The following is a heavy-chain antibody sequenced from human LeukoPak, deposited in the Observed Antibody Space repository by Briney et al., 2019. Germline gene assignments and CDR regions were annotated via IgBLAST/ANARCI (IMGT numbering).Heavy chain of an antibody. J-gene: IGHJ4*02. CDR2: IYSGGST. V-gene: IGHV3-53*01. Sequence: GGSLSLSCAASGFTVSSNYMSWVRQAPGKGLEWVSVIYSGGSTYYADSMQGRFTISRDNSKNTLYLQMNSVRDEDTAVYYCARDVHLPYGSGSNAHWGQGTLVTVSS. CDR1: GFTVSSNY. CDR3: ARDVHLPYGSGSNAH. D-gene: IGHD3-10*01.